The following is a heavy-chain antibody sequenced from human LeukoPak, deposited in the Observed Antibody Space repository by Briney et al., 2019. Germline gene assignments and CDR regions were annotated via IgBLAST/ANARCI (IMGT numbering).Heavy chain of an antibody. J-gene: IGHJ4*02. CDR1: GFMYSNYW. CDR3: AREQHWDYDY. D-gene: IGHD3-3*02. V-gene: IGHV3-7*01. CDR2: IKQDGSET. Sequence: GGSLRLFCISSGFMYSNYWMTWVRVRQAPGTGLEWVANIKQDGSETHYVDSEKGRFTISRDNAKNSLYLQMNSVRAEDTAVYYCAREQHWDYDYWGQGTLVTVSS.